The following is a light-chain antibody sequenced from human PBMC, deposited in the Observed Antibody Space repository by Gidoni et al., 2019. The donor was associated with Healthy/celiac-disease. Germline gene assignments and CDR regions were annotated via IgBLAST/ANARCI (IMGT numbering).Light chain of an antibody. CDR2: GAS. V-gene: IGKV3-20*01. CDR3: QQYGSSPLT. Sequence: EIVLTQSPGTLSLSPGERATLSCRARQSVSRSYLAWYQQKPGQAPRLLIYGASSRATGIPDRCSGSGSGADFTITISRLEHEDFAVDYCQQYGSSPLTFGGGTKVEIK. CDR1: QSVSRSY. J-gene: IGKJ4*01.